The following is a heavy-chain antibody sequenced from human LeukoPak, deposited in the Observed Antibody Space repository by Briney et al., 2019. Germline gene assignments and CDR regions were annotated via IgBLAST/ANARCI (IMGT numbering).Heavy chain of an antibody. J-gene: IGHJ4*02. D-gene: IGHD3-10*01. CDR1: GYSFTSYW. Sequence: GKSLKISCKGSGYSFTSYWIGWVRQMPGKGLEWMGIIYPGDSDTRYSPSFQGQVTISADKSISTAYLQWSSLKASDTAMYYCARHGAGYYGSGSYYNPYFDYWGQGTLVTVSS. V-gene: IGHV5-51*01. CDR2: IYPGDSDT. CDR3: ARHGAGYYGSGSYYNPYFDY.